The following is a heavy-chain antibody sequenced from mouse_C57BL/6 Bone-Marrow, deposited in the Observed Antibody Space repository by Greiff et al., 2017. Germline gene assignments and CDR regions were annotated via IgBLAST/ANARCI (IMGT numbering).Heavy chain of an antibody. CDR2: ISDGGSYT. V-gene: IGHV5-4*03. CDR3: ARYGSSSFAY. CDR1: GFTFSSYA. D-gene: IGHD1-1*01. J-gene: IGHJ3*01. Sequence: DVKLVESGGGLVKPGGSLKLSCAASGFTFSSYAMSWVRQTPEKRLEWVATISDGGSYTYYPDNVKGRFTISRDNAKNKLYLQMSHLKSEDTAMYYCARYGSSSFAYWGQGTLVTVSA.